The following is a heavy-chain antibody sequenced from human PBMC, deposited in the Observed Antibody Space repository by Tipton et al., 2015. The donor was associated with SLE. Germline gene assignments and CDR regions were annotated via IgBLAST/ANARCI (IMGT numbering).Heavy chain of an antibody. D-gene: IGHD6-13*01. CDR1: GFTVSSNY. J-gene: IGHJ3*01. CDR2: IYSGGST. CDR3: AREGSAAGRYFDL. Sequence: SLRLSCAASGFTVSSNYMGWVRQAPGKGLEWVSVIYSGGSTYYADSVKGRFTISRHNSKNTLYLQMNSLRAEDTAVYYCAREGSAAGRYFDLWGQGTMVTVSS. V-gene: IGHV3-53*04.